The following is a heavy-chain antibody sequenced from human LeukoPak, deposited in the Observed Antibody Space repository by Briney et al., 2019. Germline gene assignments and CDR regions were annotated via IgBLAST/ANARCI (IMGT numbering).Heavy chain of an antibody. V-gene: IGHV4-38-2*02. CDR1: GYSISSGYY. J-gene: IGHJ4*02. CDR2: IYHSGST. Sequence: SETLSLTCTVSGYSISSGYYWGWIRQPSGKGLEWIGSIYHSGSTYYNPSLKSRVTISVDTSKNQFSLKLSSVTAADTAVYYCARQSPEWELPYYFDYWGQGTLVTVSS. CDR3: ARQSPEWELPYYFDY. D-gene: IGHD1-26*01.